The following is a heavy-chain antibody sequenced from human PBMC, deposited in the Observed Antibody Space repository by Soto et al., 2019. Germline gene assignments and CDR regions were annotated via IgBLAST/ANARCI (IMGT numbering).Heavy chain of an antibody. D-gene: IGHD1-7*01. V-gene: IGHV3-23*01. J-gene: IGHJ3*02. Sequence: EVQLLESGGGLVQPGGSLRLSCAASGFSFTNYVMNWVRQTPGKGLEWVSTISGSGDSTYYTDSVKGRFTISRDNSKSTLFMQMNSLTADDTAVYYCVRRAITATTGWGSFDTWGQGTMVTVSS. CDR3: VRRAITATTGWGSFDT. CDR1: GFSFTNYV. CDR2: ISGSGDST.